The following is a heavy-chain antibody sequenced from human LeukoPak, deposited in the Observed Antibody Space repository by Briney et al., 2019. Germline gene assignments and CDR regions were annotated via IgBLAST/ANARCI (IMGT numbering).Heavy chain of an antibody. CDR2: INPNSGGT. CDR3: ASGRGSGSLR. J-gene: IGHJ4*02. V-gene: IGHV1-2*02. Sequence: GSVKVSCKASGYTFNVYFMQWVRQAPGQGLEWVGWINPNSGGTNYAQKFQGRVTMTLDTSNSAAYMELTSLTPDDTAIYYCASGRGSGSLRWGQGTLVTVSS. CDR1: GYTFNVYF. D-gene: IGHD1-26*01.